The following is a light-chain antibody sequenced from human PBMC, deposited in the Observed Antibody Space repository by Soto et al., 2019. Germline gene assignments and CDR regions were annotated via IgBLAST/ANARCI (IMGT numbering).Light chain of an antibody. J-gene: IGKJ5*01. CDR1: QSFSSSF. CDR2: GAS. V-gene: IGKV3D-20*02. Sequence: EIVLTQSPGTLSLSPGERATLSCRASQSFSSSFLAWYQQKPGQAPRLLIYGASSRTTGIPDRFSGSGSGTDFTLTISRLEPEDFAVYYCQHRYNWLSTFGQGTRLEIK. CDR3: QHRYNWLST.